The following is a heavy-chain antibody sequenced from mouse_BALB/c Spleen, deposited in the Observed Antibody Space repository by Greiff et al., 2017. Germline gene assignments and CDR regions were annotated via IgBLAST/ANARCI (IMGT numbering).Heavy chain of an antibody. CDR1: GFTFSSYG. V-gene: IGHV5-6-3*01. J-gene: IGHJ2*01. Sequence: EVNVVESGGGLVQPGGSLKLSCAASGFTFSSYGMSWVRQTPDKRLELVATINSNGGSTYYPDSVKGRFTISRDNAKNTLYLQMSSLKSEDTAMYYCARGGYYGSSYYFDYWGQGTTLTVSS. CDR3: ARGGYYGSSYYFDY. CDR2: INSNGGST. D-gene: IGHD1-1*01.